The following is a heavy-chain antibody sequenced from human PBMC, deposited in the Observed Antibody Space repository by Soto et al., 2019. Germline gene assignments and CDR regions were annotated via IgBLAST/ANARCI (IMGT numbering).Heavy chain of an antibody. Sequence: QVQLQESGPGLVKPSETLSLTCTVSGGSVDSGSYYWTWIRQPPGKGLEWIGYIYYEGSTNYNPSLKSRVTISXXTXKXXSSLKLSSVTAADTAVYYCAREPLYTWDRMDWFDPWGQGTLVTVSS. V-gene: IGHV4-61*01. CDR2: IYYEGST. CDR3: AREPLYTWDRMDWFDP. D-gene: IGHD1-1*01. CDR1: GGSVDSGSYY. J-gene: IGHJ5*02.